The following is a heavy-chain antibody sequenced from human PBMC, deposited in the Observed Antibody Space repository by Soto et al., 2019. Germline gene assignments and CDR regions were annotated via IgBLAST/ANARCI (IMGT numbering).Heavy chain of an antibody. CDR2: IIPYFGTT. J-gene: IGHJ4*02. Sequence: SVKVSCKASGGTFSSYAISWVRQAPGQGLEWMGGIIPYFGTTNYAQKFQGRVTMTADTSTSTAYMELRSLRSDDTAVYYCARVNSARYFDWLPPFSSLDYWGQGTLVTVSS. CDR1: GGTFSSYA. V-gene: IGHV1-69*06. CDR3: ARVNSARYFDWLPPFSSLDY. D-gene: IGHD3-9*01.